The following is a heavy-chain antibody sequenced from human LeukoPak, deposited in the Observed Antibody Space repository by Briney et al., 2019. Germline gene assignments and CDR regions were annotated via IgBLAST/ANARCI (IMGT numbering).Heavy chain of an antibody. CDR2: IRYDGSNK. J-gene: IGHJ5*02. D-gene: IGHD4-17*01. CDR1: GFTFSSYG. CDR3: AKAKDYGDSGFDP. Sequence: PGGSLRLSCAASGFTFSSYGTTWVRQAPGKGLEWVAFIRYDGSNKYYADSVKGRFTISRDNSKNTLYLQMNSLRAEDTAVYYCAKAKDYGDSGFDPWGQGTLVTVSS. V-gene: IGHV3-30*02.